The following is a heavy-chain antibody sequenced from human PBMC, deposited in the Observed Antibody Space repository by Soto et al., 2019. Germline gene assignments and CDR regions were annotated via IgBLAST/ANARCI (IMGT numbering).Heavy chain of an antibody. V-gene: IGHV3-23*01. D-gene: IGHD3-3*01. CDR2: ISGSGGTT. CDR3: AKDSWAIFGVPAGEYYAMDV. CDR1: GFTFENYA. J-gene: IGHJ6*02. Sequence: GGSLRLSCVASGFTFENYAMSWVRQAPGKGLEWVSAISGSGGTTYYSDSVKGRFTISRDNSKNTVYLQMNDLRVEDAAEYFCAKDSWAIFGVPAGEYYAMDVWGQGTTATVSS.